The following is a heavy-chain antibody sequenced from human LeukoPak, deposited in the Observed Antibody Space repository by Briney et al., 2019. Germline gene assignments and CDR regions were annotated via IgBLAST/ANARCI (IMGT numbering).Heavy chain of an antibody. D-gene: IGHD2-2*01. V-gene: IGHV3-9*01. CDR1: GFTFDDYA. CDR2: ISWNSGSI. J-gene: IGHJ4*02. Sequence: GRSLRLSCAASGFTFDDYAMHWVRQAPGKGLEWVSGISWNSGSIGYADSVKGRFTISRDNAKNSLYLQMNSLRAEDTAVYYCAKAQDIVVVPGGVFDYWGQGTLVTVSS. CDR3: AKAQDIVVVPGGVFDY.